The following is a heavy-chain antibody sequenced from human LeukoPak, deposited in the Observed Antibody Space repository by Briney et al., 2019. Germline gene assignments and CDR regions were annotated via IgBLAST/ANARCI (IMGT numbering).Heavy chain of an antibody. Sequence: SVKVSCKASGGTFSSYAISWVRQAPGQGLEWVGGIIPIFGTANYAQKFQGRVTITTDESTSTVYMELSSLRSEDTAVYYCARDLGQQLVLDYWGQGTLVTVSS. J-gene: IGHJ4*02. D-gene: IGHD6-13*01. CDR3: ARDLGQQLVLDY. CDR2: IIPIFGTA. CDR1: GGTFSSYA. V-gene: IGHV1-69*05.